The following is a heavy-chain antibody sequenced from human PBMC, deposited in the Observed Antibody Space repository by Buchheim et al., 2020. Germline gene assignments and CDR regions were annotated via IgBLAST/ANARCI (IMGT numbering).Heavy chain of an antibody. CDR1: GGSLSSYY. Sequence: QVQLQESGPGLVKPSETLSLTCTVSGGSLSSYYWNWIRQPPGKGLEWIGYIYYSGSTNYNPSLESRVTISVDTSKNQFSLKLSSVTAADTAVYYCARRDPSSGFDYWGQRTL. V-gene: IGHV4-59*08. CDR2: IYYSGST. J-gene: IGHJ4*02. CDR3: ARRDPSSGFDY. D-gene: IGHD6-6*01.